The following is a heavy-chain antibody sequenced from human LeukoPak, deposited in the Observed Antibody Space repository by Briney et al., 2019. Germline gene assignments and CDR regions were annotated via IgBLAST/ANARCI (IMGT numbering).Heavy chain of an antibody. D-gene: IGHD2-21*02. CDR1: GFTVSSNY. CDR2: IYSGGST. Sequence: GGSLRLSCAASGFTVSSNYMSCVRQAPGKRLEWVSVIYSGGSTYYADSVKGRFTISRDNSKNTLYLQMNSLRAEDTAVYYCARGRLSGGGDCYPTDAFDTWGQGTMVTVSS. CDR3: ARGRLSGGGDCYPTDAFDT. V-gene: IGHV3-53*01. J-gene: IGHJ3*02.